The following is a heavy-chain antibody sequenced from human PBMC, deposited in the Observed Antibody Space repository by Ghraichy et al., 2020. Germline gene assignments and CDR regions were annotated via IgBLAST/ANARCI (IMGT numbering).Heavy chain of an antibody. Sequence: SETLSLTCAVYGGSFSGYYWSWIRQPPGKGLEWIGEINHSGSTNYNPSLKSRVTISVDTSKNQFSLKPSSVTAADTAVYYCARERGAGYGDYLDYWGQGTLVTVSS. CDR2: INHSGST. CDR1: GGSFSGYY. CDR3: ARERGAGYGDYLDY. D-gene: IGHD4-17*01. J-gene: IGHJ4*02. V-gene: IGHV4-34*01.